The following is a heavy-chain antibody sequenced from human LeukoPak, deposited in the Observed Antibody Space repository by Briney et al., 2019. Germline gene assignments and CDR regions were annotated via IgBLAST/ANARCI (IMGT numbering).Heavy chain of an antibody. CDR2: IIPIFGTA. Sequence: ASVKVSCKASGGTFSSYAISWVRQAPGQGLEWMGGIIPIFGTANYAQRFQGRVTITADESTSTAYMELSSLRSEDTAVYYCARDLFGYGSGNTFWFDPWGQGTLVTVSS. CDR1: GGTFSSYA. D-gene: IGHD3-10*01. J-gene: IGHJ5*02. V-gene: IGHV1-69*13. CDR3: ARDLFGYGSGNTFWFDP.